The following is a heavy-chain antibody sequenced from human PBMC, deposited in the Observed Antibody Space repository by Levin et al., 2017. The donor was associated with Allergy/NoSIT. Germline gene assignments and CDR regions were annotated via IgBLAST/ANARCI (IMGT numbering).Heavy chain of an antibody. CDR1: AYSINSDYL. V-gene: IGHV4-38-2*01. Sequence: SETLSLTCAVSAYSINSDYLWGWIRQPPGKGLEWIGTIYHSGSTYYNPSLKSRVTMSVDTSTNQFSLKLSSVTAADAAVYYCARAVSGGYYVDYWYFDLWGRGTLVTVSS. D-gene: IGHD1-26*01. CDR2: IYHSGST. J-gene: IGHJ2*01. CDR3: ARAVSGGYYVDYWYFDL.